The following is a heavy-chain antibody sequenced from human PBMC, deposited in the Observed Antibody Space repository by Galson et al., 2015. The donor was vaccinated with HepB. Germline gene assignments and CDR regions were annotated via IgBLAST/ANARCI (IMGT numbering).Heavy chain of an antibody. CDR1: GFTFDSHG. Sequence: SLRLSCAASGFTFDSHGMSWVRQAPGKGLEWVSGMNWNGGSIGYADSVKGRFTISRDNAKNSLYLQMNSLRAEDTALYLCARIPTSGHYYYYMDVWGKGTTVTVSS. CDR3: ARIPTSGHYYYYMDV. J-gene: IGHJ6*03. CDR2: MNWNGGSI. D-gene: IGHD2-2*01. V-gene: IGHV3-20*01.